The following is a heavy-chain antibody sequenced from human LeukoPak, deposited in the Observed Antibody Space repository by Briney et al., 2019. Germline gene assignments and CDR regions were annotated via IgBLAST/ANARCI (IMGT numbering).Heavy chain of an antibody. CDR3: ARVGYSYGYFFDY. CDR1: GYTFTGYY. D-gene: IGHD5-18*01. J-gene: IGHJ4*02. V-gene: IGHV1-2*02. CDR2: INPNSGGT. Sequence: ASVKVSCKASGYTFTGYYMHWVRQAPGQGLEWMGWINPNSGGTNYAQKFQGRVTMTRDTSISTAYMELSRLRSDDRAVYYCARVGYSYGYFFDYWGQGTLVTVSS.